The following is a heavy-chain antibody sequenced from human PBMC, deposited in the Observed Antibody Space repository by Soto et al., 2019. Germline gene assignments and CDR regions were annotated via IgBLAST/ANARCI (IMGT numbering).Heavy chain of an antibody. J-gene: IGHJ6*02. CDR1: GCSISSYY. D-gene: IGHD3-10*01. Sequence: XETLSLTCTVSGCSISSYYWSWIRQPPGKGLEWIGYIYYSGSTNYNPSLKSRVTISVDTSKNQFSLKLSSVTAADTAVYYCARDQRFMVRGGYYGMDVWGQGTTVTVSS. CDR3: ARDQRFMVRGGYYGMDV. CDR2: IYYSGST. V-gene: IGHV4-59*01.